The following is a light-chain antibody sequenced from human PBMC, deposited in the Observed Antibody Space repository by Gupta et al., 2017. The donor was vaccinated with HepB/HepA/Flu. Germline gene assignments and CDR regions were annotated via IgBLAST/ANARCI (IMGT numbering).Light chain of an antibody. CDR1: QDISDY. V-gene: IGKV1-27*01. CDR3: QKDHTAPLT. Sequence: DIQMTQSPSSLSASIGDRVTITCRASQDISDYLAWYQQKPGKVPKLLIHGASTLQSGVPSRFSGSGSGTDFTLTISSLQPEDVATYYCQKDHTAPLTFGGGTKVEIK. CDR2: GAS. J-gene: IGKJ4*01.